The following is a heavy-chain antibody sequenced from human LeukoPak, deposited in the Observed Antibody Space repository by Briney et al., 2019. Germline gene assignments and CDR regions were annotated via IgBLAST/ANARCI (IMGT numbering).Heavy chain of an antibody. Sequence: PSETLSLTCTVSGGSISSSTYYWGWIRQPPGKGLEWIGSIYYSGSTYYNPSLKSRVTISVDTSKNQFSLKLSSVTAADTAVYYCARGGRTQRWFLPFPDYYYMDVWGKGTTVTVSS. V-gene: IGHV4-39*07. CDR3: ARGGRTQRWFLPFPDYYYMDV. CDR1: GGSISSSTYY. CDR2: IYYSGST. J-gene: IGHJ6*03. D-gene: IGHD5-18*01.